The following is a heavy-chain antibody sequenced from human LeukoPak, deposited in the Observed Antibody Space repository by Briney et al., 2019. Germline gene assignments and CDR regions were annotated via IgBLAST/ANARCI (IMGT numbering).Heavy chain of an antibody. J-gene: IGHJ4*02. CDR1: GFTFSDYY. CDR2: ISSSGSTI. V-gene: IGHV3-11*01. D-gene: IGHD1-26*01. Sequence: PGGSLRLSCAASGFTFSDYYMSWIRQAPGKGLEWVSYISSSGSTIYCADSVKGRFTISRDNAKNSLYLQMNSLRAEDTALYYCARAHAGGSYSGYFDYWGQGTLVTVSS. CDR3: ARAHAGGSYSGYFDY.